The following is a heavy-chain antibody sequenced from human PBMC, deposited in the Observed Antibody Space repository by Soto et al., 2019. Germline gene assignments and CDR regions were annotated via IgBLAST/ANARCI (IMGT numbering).Heavy chain of an antibody. CDR2: IWYDGSNK. Sequence: LRLSCAASGFTFRSYGMHWVRQAPGKGLEWVAVIWYDGSNKYYADSVKGRFTISRDNSKNTLYLQMNSLRAEDTAVYYCARDLIYYDFWSGYPAHYYYYGMDVWGQGTTVTVSS. V-gene: IGHV3-33*01. CDR1: GFTFRSYG. D-gene: IGHD3-3*01. CDR3: ARDLIYYDFWSGYPAHYYYYGMDV. J-gene: IGHJ6*02.